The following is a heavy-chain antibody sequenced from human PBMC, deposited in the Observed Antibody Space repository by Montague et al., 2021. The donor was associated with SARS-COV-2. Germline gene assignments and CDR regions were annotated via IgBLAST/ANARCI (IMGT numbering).Heavy chain of an antibody. D-gene: IGHD6-19*01. V-gene: IGHV3-48*04. CDR2: INNDNTAT. CDR3: ARDSRSSGLPLY. Sequence: SLRLSCAASGFTFSSYNMNWVRQAPGKGLEWLSYINNDNTATYYADSVKGRFTISRDNAKNSLYLQMNSLRAEDTAVYYCARDSRSSGLPLYWGQGTLVIVSS. CDR1: GFTFSSYN. J-gene: IGHJ4*02.